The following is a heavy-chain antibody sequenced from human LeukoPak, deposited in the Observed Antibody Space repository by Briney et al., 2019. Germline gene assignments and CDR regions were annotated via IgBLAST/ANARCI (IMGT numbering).Heavy chain of an antibody. Sequence: ASVKVSCKASGYTFSGDYVHWVRQAPGQGLEWMGRINPSTGGTAYAQKFQGRVTMNRDTSVSTAYMELNRLTSDDTAVYFCARDRNLYSGSFASWGQGTLVTVSS. V-gene: IGHV1-2*06. CDR2: INPSTGGT. D-gene: IGHD1-26*01. CDR1: GYTFSGDY. CDR3: ARDRNLYSGSFAS. J-gene: IGHJ4*02.